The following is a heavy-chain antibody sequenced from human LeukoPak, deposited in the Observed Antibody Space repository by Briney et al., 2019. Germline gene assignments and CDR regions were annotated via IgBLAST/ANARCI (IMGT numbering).Heavy chain of an antibody. V-gene: IGHV4-61*08. Sequence: PSETLSLTCTVSGGSISSGGYYWSWIRQHPGKGLEWIGYIYYSGSTYYNPSLKSRVTISVDTSKNQFSLKLSSVTAADTAVYYCARVLHSSGWYYYYGMDVWGQGTTVTVSS. CDR1: GGSISSGGYY. D-gene: IGHD6-19*01. CDR2: IYYSGST. J-gene: IGHJ6*02. CDR3: ARVLHSSGWYYYYGMDV.